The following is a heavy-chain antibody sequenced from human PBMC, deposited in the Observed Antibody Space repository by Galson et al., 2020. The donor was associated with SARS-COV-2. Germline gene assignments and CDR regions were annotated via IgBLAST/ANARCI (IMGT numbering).Heavy chain of an antibody. CDR1: GASISSSTYY. V-gene: IGHV4-39*01. Sequence: SQTLSLTCTVSGASISSSTYYWGWIRQSRGKGLEWIGSIHYSGTIYYNPSLKSRLTISVDTSMNQFSLKLSSVTAADTAVYYCARGHWKSGYSYFDPWGQGTLVTVSS. D-gene: IGHD5-18*01. CDR3: ARGHWKSGYSYFDP. J-gene: IGHJ5*02. CDR2: IHYSGTI.